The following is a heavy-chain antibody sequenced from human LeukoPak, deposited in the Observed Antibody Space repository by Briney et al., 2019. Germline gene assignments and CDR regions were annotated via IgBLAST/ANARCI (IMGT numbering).Heavy chain of an antibody. J-gene: IGHJ4*02. V-gene: IGHV3-11*04. Sequence: PGGSLRLSCAASGFTFSDYNMNWIRQAPGKGLEWVSYISSSGTSMFYADSVKGRFTISRDNAKNLLHLQMNSLRAEDTAVYYCARAPGDPIDYWGQGTLVTVSS. D-gene: IGHD2-21*02. CDR2: ISSSGTSM. CDR3: ARAPGDPIDY. CDR1: GFTFSDYN.